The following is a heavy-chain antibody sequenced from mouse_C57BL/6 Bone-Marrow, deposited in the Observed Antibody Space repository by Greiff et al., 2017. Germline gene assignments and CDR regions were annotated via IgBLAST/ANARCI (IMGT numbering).Heavy chain of an antibody. Sequence: QVQLKQSGAELVKTGASVKISCKASGYAFSSYWMNWVKQRPGKGLEWIGQIYPGDGDTNYNGKFKGKATLTADKSSSTAYMQLSSLTSEDSAVYFCARSPRDAMDYWGQGTSVTVSS. CDR2: IYPGDGDT. CDR1: GYAFSSYW. J-gene: IGHJ4*01. CDR3: ARSPRDAMDY. V-gene: IGHV1-80*01.